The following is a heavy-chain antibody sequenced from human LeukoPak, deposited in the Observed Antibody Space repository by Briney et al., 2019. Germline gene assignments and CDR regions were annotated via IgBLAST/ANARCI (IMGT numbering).Heavy chain of an antibody. D-gene: IGHD6-19*01. J-gene: IGHJ4*02. V-gene: IGHV4-39*07. CDR2: IYYSGST. CDR3: ARRTVAGVFDY. Sequence: SETLSLTCTVSGGPISSSSYYWGWIRQPPGKGLEWIGSIYYSGSTYYNPSLKSRVTISVDTSKNQFSLKLSSVTAADTAVYYCARRTVAGVFDYWGQGTLVTVSS. CDR1: GGPISSSSYY.